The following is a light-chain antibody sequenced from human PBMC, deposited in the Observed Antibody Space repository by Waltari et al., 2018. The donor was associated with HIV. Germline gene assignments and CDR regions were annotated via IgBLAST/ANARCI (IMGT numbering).Light chain of an antibody. Sequence: SYELTQPPSVSVSPGQTARITFSGDALPENYAYWYQQRPGQAPVLVIYRDRERPSGIPERCSGSSSGTTVTLTISGVQAEDEADYYCQSADSSGTYVFGNGTKVTVL. J-gene: IGLJ1*01. CDR1: ALPENY. CDR2: RDR. CDR3: QSADSSGTYV. V-gene: IGLV3-25*03.